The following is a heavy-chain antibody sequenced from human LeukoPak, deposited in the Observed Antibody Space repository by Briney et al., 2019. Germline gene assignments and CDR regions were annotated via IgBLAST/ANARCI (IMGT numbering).Heavy chain of an antibody. CDR3: VRGPYGSGISNWFDP. J-gene: IGHJ5*02. V-gene: IGHV4-39*07. D-gene: IGHD3-10*01. CDR2: INHSGST. Sequence: PSETLSLTCTVSGGSISSSSYYWSWIRQPPGKGLEWIGEINHSGSTNYNPSLKSRVTISVDTSKNQFSLKLSSVTAADTAVYYCVRGPYGSGISNWFDPWGQGTLVIVSS. CDR1: GGSISSSSYY.